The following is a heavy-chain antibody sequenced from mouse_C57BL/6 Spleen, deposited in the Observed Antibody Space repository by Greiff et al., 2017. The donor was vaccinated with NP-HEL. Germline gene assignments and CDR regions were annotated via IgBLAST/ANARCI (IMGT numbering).Heavy chain of an antibody. D-gene: IGHD1-1*01. Sequence: VQLQQSGAELVKPGASVKLSCKASGYTFTSYWMQWVKQRPGQGLEWIGEIDPSDSYTNYNPKFKGKATLTVDTSSSTAYMQLSSLTSEDSAVYYCALNYGSSLFAYWGQGTLVTVSA. V-gene: IGHV1-50*01. CDR2: IDPSDSYT. CDR3: ALNYGSSLFAY. J-gene: IGHJ3*01. CDR1: GYTFTSYW.